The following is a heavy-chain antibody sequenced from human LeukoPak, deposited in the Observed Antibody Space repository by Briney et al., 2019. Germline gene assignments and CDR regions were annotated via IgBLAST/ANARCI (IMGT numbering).Heavy chain of an antibody. D-gene: IGHD3-22*01. Sequence: GGSLRLSCAASGFTFDDYAMHWVRQAPGEGLEWVSLISGDGGSTYYADSVKGRFTISRDNSKNSLYLQMNSLRTEDTALYYCAKDPYYYDSSGYLDYWGQGTLVTVSS. CDR1: GFTFDDYA. V-gene: IGHV3-43*02. CDR2: ISGDGGST. J-gene: IGHJ4*02. CDR3: AKDPYYYDSSGYLDY.